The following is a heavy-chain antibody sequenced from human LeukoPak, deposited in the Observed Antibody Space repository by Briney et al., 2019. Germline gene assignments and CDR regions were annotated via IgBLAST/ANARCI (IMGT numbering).Heavy chain of an antibody. CDR2: ISSSASTI. V-gene: IGHV3-11*04. Sequence: GGSLRLSCAASGFTFSDYYMSWIRQAPGKGLEWVSYISSSASTIYYADSVKGRFTISRDNSKNTLYLQMNSLRAEDTAVYYCAREQLVGGNGMDVWGQGTTVTVSS. CDR1: GFTFSDYY. J-gene: IGHJ6*02. D-gene: IGHD6-6*01. CDR3: AREQLVGGNGMDV.